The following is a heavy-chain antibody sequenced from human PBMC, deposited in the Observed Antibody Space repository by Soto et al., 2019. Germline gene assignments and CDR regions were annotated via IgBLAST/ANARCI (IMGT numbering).Heavy chain of an antibody. CDR2: ISYDGSNK. Sequence: GGSLRLSCAASGFTFSSYAMHWVRQAPGKGLEWVAVISYDGSNKYYADSVKGRFTISRDNSKNTLYLQMNSLRAEDTAVYYCARVWFGELLPPYVYYYYGMDVWGQGTTVTVSS. J-gene: IGHJ6*02. CDR3: ARVWFGELLPPYVYYYYGMDV. CDR1: GFTFSSYA. V-gene: IGHV3-30-3*01. D-gene: IGHD3-10*01.